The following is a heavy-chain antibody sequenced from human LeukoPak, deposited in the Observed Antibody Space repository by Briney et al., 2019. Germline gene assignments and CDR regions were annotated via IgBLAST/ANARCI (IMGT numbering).Heavy chain of an antibody. J-gene: IGHJ4*02. Sequence: PGGSLRLSCVTSGFTFSSYAMNWVRQAPGKGLEWVSYISSSSSYTNYADSVKGRFTISRDNTKNSLYLQMNSLRAEDTAVYYCARDGDMSTITAFDYWGQGTLVTVSS. V-gene: IGHV3-21*05. CDR1: GFTFSSYA. D-gene: IGHD5-24*01. CDR3: ARDGDMSTITAFDY. CDR2: ISSSSSYT.